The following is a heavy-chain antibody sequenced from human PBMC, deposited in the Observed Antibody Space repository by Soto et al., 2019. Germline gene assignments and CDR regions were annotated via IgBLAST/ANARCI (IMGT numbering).Heavy chain of an antibody. CDR3: AKDLVSPSYDFWTGYYYMDV. Sequence: PGGSLRLSCAASGFTFSSYAMSWVRQAPGKRLEWVSAISGSGGSTYYADSVKGRFTISRDNSKNTLYLQMNSLRAEDTAVYYCAKDLVSPSYDFWTGYYYMDVWGKGTTVTVSS. V-gene: IGHV3-23*01. CDR2: ISGSGGST. J-gene: IGHJ6*03. CDR1: GFTFSSYA. D-gene: IGHD3-3*01.